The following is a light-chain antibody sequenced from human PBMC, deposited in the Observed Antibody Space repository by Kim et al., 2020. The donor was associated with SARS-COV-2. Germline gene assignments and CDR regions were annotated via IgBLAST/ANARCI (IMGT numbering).Light chain of an antibody. CDR1: QDISNS. V-gene: IGKV1-33*01. CDR3: QQRST. CDR2: DAS. Sequence: PSSLSASVGDRVTITCQERQDISNSLNWYQQKPGKAPKLLIYDASNLETGVPSRFSGSGSGTDFTFTIITLQPEDIATYYCQQRSTFGQGTKLEIK. J-gene: IGKJ2*01.